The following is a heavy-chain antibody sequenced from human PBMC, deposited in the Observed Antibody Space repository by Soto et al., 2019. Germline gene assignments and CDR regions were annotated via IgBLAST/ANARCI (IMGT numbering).Heavy chain of an antibody. J-gene: IGHJ4*02. V-gene: IGHV4-31*03. Sequence: TLPRTCTVSGGSISSGGYYWNWIRQHPGKGLEWIGYIYYSGNTYYNPSLRSRITMHIDTSKNQFSLRLTSVTAADTALYYCARAGFVATMRLPVDVWGQGTLVTVS. D-gene: IGHD5-12*01. CDR1: GGSISSGGYY. CDR2: IYYSGNT. CDR3: ARAGFVATMRLPVDV.